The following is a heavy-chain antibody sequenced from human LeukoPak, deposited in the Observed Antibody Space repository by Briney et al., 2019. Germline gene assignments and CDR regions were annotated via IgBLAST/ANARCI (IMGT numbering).Heavy chain of an antibody. CDR3: AAGPGYSCGWYPTDYYYYMDV. CDR1: GFTFTSSA. CDR2: IVVGSGNT. V-gene: IGHV1-58*02. D-gene: IGHD6-19*01. J-gene: IGHJ6*03. Sequence: GTSVKVSCKASGFTFTSSAMQWVRQARGQRLEWIGWIVVGSGNTNYAQKFQERVTITRDMSTSTAYMELSSLRSEDTAVYYCAAGPGYSCGWYPTDYYYYMDVGGKGTTVTVSS.